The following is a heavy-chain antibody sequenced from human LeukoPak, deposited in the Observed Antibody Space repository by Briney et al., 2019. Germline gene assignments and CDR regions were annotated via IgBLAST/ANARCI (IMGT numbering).Heavy chain of an antibody. Sequence: QSGGSLRLSCAASGFTFSDYAMTWVRQPPGKGLEWISSIGLGGSTDYKDSVRSRFTISRDNSKNTLYLQMSSLRDEDTAVYYCAKKYYYDKSLFYRYVADSWGLGTLVTVSS. CDR1: GFTFSDYA. J-gene: IGHJ4*02. D-gene: IGHD3-22*01. CDR3: AKKYYYDKSLFYRYVADS. CDR2: IGLGGST. V-gene: IGHV3-23*01.